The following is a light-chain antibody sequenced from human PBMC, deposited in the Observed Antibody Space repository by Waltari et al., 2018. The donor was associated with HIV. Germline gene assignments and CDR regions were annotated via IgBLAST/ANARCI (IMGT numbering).Light chain of an antibody. J-gene: IGKJ2*01. V-gene: IGKV1-5*03. CDR3: QQYNSYPST. CDR1: QSISSW. CDR2: KAS. Sequence: DIQMTQSPSTLSASVGDRGTITCRASQSISSWLAWYQQKPGKAPKLLIYKASSLETRVPSRFSGSGSGTEFTLTISSLQPDDFATYYCQQYNSYPSTFGQGTKLEIK.